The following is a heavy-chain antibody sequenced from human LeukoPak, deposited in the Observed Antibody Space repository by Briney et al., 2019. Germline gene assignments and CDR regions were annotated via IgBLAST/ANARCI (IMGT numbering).Heavy chain of an antibody. D-gene: IGHD4-17*01. CDR2: INYRGPT. CDR1: GGSLISGDYY. V-gene: IGHV4-39*01. Sequence: SETLSLTSTVSGGSLISGDYYWGWVRQSPVKGLEWFGSINYRGPTFYNPSLMRHVPIFVDTSKIQFSLKVTSVTAPDTAVYYCARQDDQDHGDPNWFDPWGQGILVTVSS. J-gene: IGHJ5*02. CDR3: ARQDDQDHGDPNWFDP.